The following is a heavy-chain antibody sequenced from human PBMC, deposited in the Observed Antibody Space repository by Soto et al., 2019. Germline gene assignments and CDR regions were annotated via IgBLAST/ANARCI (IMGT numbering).Heavy chain of an antibody. CDR1: GYTFTSYD. D-gene: IGHD4-17*01. CDR2: MNPNSGNT. CDR3: AIPMTTVTTRVYYYYGMDV. J-gene: IGHJ6*02. Sequence: ASVKVSCKASGYTFTSYDINWVRQATGQGLEWMGWMNPNSGNTGYAQKFQGRVTMTRNTSISTAYMELSSLRSEDTTVYYCAIPMTTVTTRVYYYYGMDVWGQGTTVTVSS. V-gene: IGHV1-8*01.